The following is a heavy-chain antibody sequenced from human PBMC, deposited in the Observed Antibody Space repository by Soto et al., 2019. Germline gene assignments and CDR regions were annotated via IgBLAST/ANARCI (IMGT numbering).Heavy chain of an antibody. D-gene: IGHD4-17*01. CDR2: IKGSGGGT. CDR3: GRDPNGDYVGAFDF. V-gene: IGHV3-23*01. J-gene: IGHJ3*01. Sequence: EVQLLESGGDFVQPGGSLRLSCAASDFTFRNYAMTWVRQAPGKGLEWVSSIKGSGGGTSYTDSVKGRFTISRDNSKNMLYLQMNSLRADDTAVYYCGRDPNGDYVGAFDFWGRGTMVTVSS. CDR1: DFTFRNYA.